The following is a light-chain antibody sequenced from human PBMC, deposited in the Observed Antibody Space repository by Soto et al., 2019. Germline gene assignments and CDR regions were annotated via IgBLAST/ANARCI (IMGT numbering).Light chain of an antibody. J-gene: IGLJ1*01. V-gene: IGLV1-44*01. CDR3: AAWDDSLHRRA. Sequence: QSALTQPPSSSGTPGQRVTISCSGSSSNIGSNTVNWYQQLPGTAPKLLIYSNNQRPSGVPDRFSGSKSGTSASLAISGLHSEDEADYYCAAWDDSLHRRAFGTGTKVTVL. CDR2: SNN. CDR1: SSNIGSNT.